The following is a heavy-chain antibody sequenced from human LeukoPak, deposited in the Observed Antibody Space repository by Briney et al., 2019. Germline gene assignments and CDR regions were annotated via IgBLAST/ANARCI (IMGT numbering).Heavy chain of an antibody. CDR2: IYDSESPDSNPSL. CDR3: ARGDLEMATITGIDNWFDP. V-gene: IGHV4-59*01. J-gene: IGHJ5*02. Sequence: PSETLSLTCSVSGGSISAYYWSWIRQPPGKRLEWIGNIYDSESPDSNPSLNYNPSLKRRASISVDTSKNQFSLKLSSVTAADTAVYYCARGDLEMATITGIDNWFDPWGQGTLVTVSS. CDR1: GGSISAYY. D-gene: IGHD5-24*01.